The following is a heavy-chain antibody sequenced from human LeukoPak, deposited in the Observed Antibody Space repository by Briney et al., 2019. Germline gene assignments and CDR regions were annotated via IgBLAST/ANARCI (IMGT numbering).Heavy chain of an antibody. D-gene: IGHD4/OR15-4a*01. V-gene: IGHV4-59*11. J-gene: IGHJ4*02. CDR2: IHYSGIT. Sequence: SETLSLTCTVSGASISSHYWSWIRQPPGRGLGWIGYIHYSGITSYDPSLKSRVTMSIDTSKSQFSLNLNSVTAADTAVYYCARVYDYGKFDFWGPGTPLTVSS. CDR1: GASISSHY. CDR3: ARVYDYGKFDF.